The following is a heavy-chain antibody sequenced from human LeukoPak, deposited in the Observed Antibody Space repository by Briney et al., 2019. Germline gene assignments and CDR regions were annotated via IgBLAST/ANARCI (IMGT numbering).Heavy chain of an antibody. Sequence: SETLSPTCTVSGGSISSFYWSWIRQPPGKGLECIGYVHYSGSTNYNPSLKSRVTISVDTSKNQFSLKLSSVTAADTAVYYCARGLGGVGYFDYWGQGTLVTVSS. CDR3: ARGLGGVGYFDY. J-gene: IGHJ4*02. CDR1: GGSISSFY. V-gene: IGHV4-59*01. CDR2: VHYSGST. D-gene: IGHD3-16*01.